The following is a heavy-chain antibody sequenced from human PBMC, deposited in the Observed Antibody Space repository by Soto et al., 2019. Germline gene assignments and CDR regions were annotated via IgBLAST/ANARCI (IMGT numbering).Heavy chain of an antibody. CDR2: IKQDGSEK. CDR3: ARDSMQWLVATVFDY. J-gene: IGHJ4*02. V-gene: IGHV3-7*01. CDR1: GFTFSSYW. D-gene: IGHD6-19*01. Sequence: PGGSLRLSCAASGFTFSSYWMSWVRQAPGKGLEWVANIKQDGSEKYYVDTVKGRFTISRDNAKNSLYLQMNSLRAEDTAVYYCARDSMQWLVATVFDYWGQGTLVTVSS.